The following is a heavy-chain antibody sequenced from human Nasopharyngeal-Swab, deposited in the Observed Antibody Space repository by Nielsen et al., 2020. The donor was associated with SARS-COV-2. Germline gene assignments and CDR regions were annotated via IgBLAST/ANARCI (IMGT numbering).Heavy chain of an antibody. V-gene: IGHV3-23*01. CDR3: AKHREVRGHYYYYYGMDV. CDR1: GFTFSSYA. Sequence: GGSLRLSCAASGFTFSSYAMSWVRQAPGKGLEWVSAISGSGGSTYYADSVKGRFTITRDNSKNTLYVQMNSLRAEDTAVYYCAKHREVRGHYYYYYGMDVWGQGTTVTVSS. CDR2: ISGSGGST. J-gene: IGHJ6*02. D-gene: IGHD3-10*01.